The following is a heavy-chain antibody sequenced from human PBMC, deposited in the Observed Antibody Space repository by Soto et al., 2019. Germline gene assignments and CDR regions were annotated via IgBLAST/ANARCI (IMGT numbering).Heavy chain of an antibody. Sequence: GGSLRLSCAASGFTFSSYSMNWVRQAPGKGLEWVSYISSSSSTIYYADSVKGRFTISRDNAKNSLYLQMNSLRAEDTAVYYCARNMAQQWLVLNPEPPLDDAFDIWGQGTMVTVSS. D-gene: IGHD6-19*01. CDR3: ARNMAQQWLVLNPEPPLDDAFDI. V-gene: IGHV3-48*01. J-gene: IGHJ3*02. CDR1: GFTFSSYS. CDR2: ISSSSSTI.